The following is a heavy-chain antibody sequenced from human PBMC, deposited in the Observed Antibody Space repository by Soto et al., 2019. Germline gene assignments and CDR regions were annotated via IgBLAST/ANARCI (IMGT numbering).Heavy chain of an antibody. J-gene: IGHJ5*02. D-gene: IGHD3-3*01. CDR1: GGSISSSSYY. CDR2: IYYSGST. V-gene: IGHV4-39*01. CDR3: ASGGYYDFWSPPNWFDP. Sequence: SETLSLTCTVSGGSISSSSYYWGWIRQPPGKGLEWIGSIYYSGSTYYNPSLKSRVTISVDTSKNQFSLKLSSVTAADTAVYYCASGGYYDFWSPPNWFDPWGQGTLVTVSS.